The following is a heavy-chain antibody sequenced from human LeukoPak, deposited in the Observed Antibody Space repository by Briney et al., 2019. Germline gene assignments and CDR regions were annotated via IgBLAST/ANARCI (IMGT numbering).Heavy chain of an antibody. V-gene: IGHV3-23*01. CDR3: AMRDRGYGLDI. CDR1: GFSLRSYD. J-gene: IGHJ3*02. Sequence: GGSLRLSCAASGFSLRSYDLIWVRQAPGKGLDWVSIINGGGDIMMYEDSVKGRFTISRDNSKNTFYLQINSLRVEERAAYYCAMRDRGYGLDIWGQGTMVTVSS. D-gene: IGHD3-10*01. CDR2: INGGGDIM.